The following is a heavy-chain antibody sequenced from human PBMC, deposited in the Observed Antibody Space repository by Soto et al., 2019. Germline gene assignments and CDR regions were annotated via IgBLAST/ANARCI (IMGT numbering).Heavy chain of an antibody. J-gene: IGHJ4*02. CDR2: IYSSGSA. V-gene: IGHV4-4*07. CDR3: ATIVGANDY. D-gene: IGHD1-26*01. CDR1: GPSMIGYY. Sequence: SETLSLSCTVSGPSMIGYYWNWIRQPAGKGTEWIGRIYSSGSANYNPSLKSRVSMSVDTFKNQFSLKLKSVTVADTAVYYCATIVGANDYWGQGPLVCVTA.